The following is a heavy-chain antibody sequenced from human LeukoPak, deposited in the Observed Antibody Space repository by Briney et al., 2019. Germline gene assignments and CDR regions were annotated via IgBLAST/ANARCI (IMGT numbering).Heavy chain of an antibody. CDR2: ISGSGGST. J-gene: IGHJ4*02. CDR1: GFTFSSYA. CDR3: AKDVAHYDYVWGSYRTGNSDY. V-gene: IGHV3-23*01. D-gene: IGHD3-16*02. Sequence: GGSLRLSCAASGFTFSSYAMSWVRQAPGKGLEWVSAISGSGGSTYYADSVKGRFTISRDNSKNTLYLQMNSLRAEDTAVYYCAKDVAHYDYVWGSYRTGNSDYWGQGTLVTVSS.